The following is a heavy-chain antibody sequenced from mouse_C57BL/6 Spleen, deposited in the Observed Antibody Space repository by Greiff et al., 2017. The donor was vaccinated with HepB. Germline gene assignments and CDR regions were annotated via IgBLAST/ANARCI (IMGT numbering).Heavy chain of an antibody. CDR1: GYTFTSYY. CDR2: IYPGNGDT. D-gene: IGHD2-5*01. Sequence: QVQLQQSGAELVRPGASVKMSCKASGYTFTSYYMHWVKQTPRQGLEWIGAIYPGNGDTSYNQKFKGKATLTVDKSSSTAYMQLSSLTSEDTAVYFCEREAYYSNDDQPFDYWGQGTTLTVSS. J-gene: IGHJ2*01. V-gene: IGHV1-12*01. CDR3: EREAYYSNDDQPFDY.